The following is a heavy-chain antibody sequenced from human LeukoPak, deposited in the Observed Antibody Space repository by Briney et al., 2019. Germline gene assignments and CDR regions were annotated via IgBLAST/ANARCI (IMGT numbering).Heavy chain of an antibody. CDR1: GFTFSNYW. V-gene: IGHV3-7*01. Sequence: PGGSLRFSCAASGFTFSNYWMSWVRQAPGKGLEWVANIKEDGSEKYYEDSVKGRFTISRDNAKNLVYLQMNSLRAEDTAVYYCTRDNRYYYWGQGTVVTVSS. CDR2: IKEDGSEK. CDR3: TRDNRYYY. J-gene: IGHJ4*02. D-gene: IGHD2-21*01.